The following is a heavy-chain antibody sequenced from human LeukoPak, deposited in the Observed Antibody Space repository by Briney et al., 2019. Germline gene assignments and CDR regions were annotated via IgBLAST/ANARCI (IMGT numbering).Heavy chain of an antibody. D-gene: IGHD3-22*01. V-gene: IGHV1-18*01. CDR1: VYTFTNYA. CDR2: ISVYSDDT. CDR3: AREADSSGYFFRPDY. J-gene: IGHJ4*02. Sequence: ASVKVSCKASVYTFTNYAISWVRQAPGQGLEWMGWISVYSDDTKSAQNLQGRITMTKDTSTSTAYMELRSLRSDDTAVYYCAREADSSGYFFRPDYWGQGTLVTVSS.